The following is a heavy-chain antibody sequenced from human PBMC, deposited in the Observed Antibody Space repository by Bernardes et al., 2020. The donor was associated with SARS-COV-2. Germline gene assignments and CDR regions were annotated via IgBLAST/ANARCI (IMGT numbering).Heavy chain of an antibody. Sequence: AESLSLTCDVYGGSFSDNYWSWLRQPPGKGLEWIGEINQSGSANYNPSLKSRVTISVDTSKNQISLKLSSVTAADTAVYYCARGPGRRGYYNDYGMDVWDQGTTVTVSS. J-gene: IGHJ6*02. V-gene: IGHV4-34*01. D-gene: IGHD2-15*01. CDR1: GGSFSDNY. CDR2: INQSGSA. CDR3: ARGPGRRGYYNDYGMDV.